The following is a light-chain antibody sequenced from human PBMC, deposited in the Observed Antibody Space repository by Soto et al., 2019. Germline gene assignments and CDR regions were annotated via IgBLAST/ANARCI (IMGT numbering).Light chain of an antibody. J-gene: IGKJ4*01. CDR2: RVS. CDR1: QSLVHSDGNTY. V-gene: IGKV2-24*01. Sequence: EIVLTQTPLSSPVTIGQPASISCRSSQSLVHSDGNTYLSWLQQRPGQPPRVLIYRVSNRFSGVSDRFSGSGAGTDFTLRISRVEAEDVGIYYCMQYTLLLSFGGGTKVEIK. CDR3: MQYTLLLS.